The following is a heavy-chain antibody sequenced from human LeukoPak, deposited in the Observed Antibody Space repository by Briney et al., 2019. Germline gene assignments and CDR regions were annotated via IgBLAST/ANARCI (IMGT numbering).Heavy chain of an antibody. V-gene: IGHV3-48*02. D-gene: IGHD6-19*01. J-gene: IGHJ4*02. Sequence: GGSLRLSCAASGFTFSSYSMNWVRQAPGKGLEWVSYISPSSTSIYYADSVKGRFTFSRDNAKNSLYLQMSSLRDEDTAVYYCARAAYSSGPGYWGQGTLVTVSP. CDR1: GFTFSSYS. CDR3: ARAAYSSGPGY. CDR2: ISPSSTSI.